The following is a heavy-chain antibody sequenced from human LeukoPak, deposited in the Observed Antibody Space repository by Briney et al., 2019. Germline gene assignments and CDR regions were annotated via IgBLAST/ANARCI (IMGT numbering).Heavy chain of an antibody. CDR1: GFTFTDYY. V-gene: IGHV1-2*02. J-gene: IGHJ5*02. D-gene: IGHD3-22*01. CDR2: INPDSGGT. Sequence: GASVKVSCKASGFTFTDYYIHWLRQAPGQGLEWMGWINPDSGGTNSAQKFQGRVTMTRDTSTSTAYMELSSLKSDDTAIYYCARAHSSTWYDLWGQGTLVTVSS. CDR3: ARAHSSTWYDL.